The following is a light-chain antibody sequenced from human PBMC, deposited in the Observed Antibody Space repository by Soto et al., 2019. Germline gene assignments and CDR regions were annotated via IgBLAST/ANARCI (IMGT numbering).Light chain of an antibody. J-gene: IGKJ1*01. CDR3: QQYNNWWT. CDR2: GAS. Sequence: IVMTQSPATLSVSPGERATLSCRASQSVSSNLAWYQQKPGQAPRLLIYGASMRATGIPARFSGSGSGTEFTLTNSSLQSEDFEVYYCQQYNNWWTFGQGTKVEIK. CDR1: QSVSSN. V-gene: IGKV3-15*01.